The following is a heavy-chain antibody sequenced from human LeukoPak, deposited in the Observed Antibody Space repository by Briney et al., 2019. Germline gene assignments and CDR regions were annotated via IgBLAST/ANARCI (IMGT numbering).Heavy chain of an antibody. CDR2: IRNDGNDK. J-gene: IGHJ4*02. V-gene: IGHV3-30*02. Sequence: GGSLRLSCAASGFTFNKHGMHWVRQAPGKGLEWFSFIRNDGNDKYYADSVKGRFTISRDNSKNTLYLQMNSLRAEDTAVYYCARVSCSGGSCYIFDYWGQGTLVTVSS. CDR1: GFTFNKHG. D-gene: IGHD2-15*01. CDR3: ARVSCSGGSCYIFDY.